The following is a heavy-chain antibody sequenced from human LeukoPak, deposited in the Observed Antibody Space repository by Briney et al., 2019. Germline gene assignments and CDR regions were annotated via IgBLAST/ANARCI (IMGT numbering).Heavy chain of an antibody. CDR2: IYYSGST. Sequence: PSETLCLTCTVSGGSISSYYWSWIRQPPGKGLEWIGYIYYSGSTNYNPSLKSRVTISVDTSKNQFSLKLSSVTAADTAVYYCARMVSLDYWGQGTLVTVSS. CDR3: ARMVSLDY. CDR1: GGSISSYY. V-gene: IGHV4-59*01. J-gene: IGHJ4*02. D-gene: IGHD5-18*01.